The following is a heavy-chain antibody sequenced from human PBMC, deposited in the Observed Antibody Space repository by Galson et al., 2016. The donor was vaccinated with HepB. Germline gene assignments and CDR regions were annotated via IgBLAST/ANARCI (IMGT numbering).Heavy chain of an antibody. V-gene: IGHV3-13*04. J-gene: IGHJ6*02. CDR3: ARIFYDRLTPDYYGMDV. Sequence: SLRLSCAGSGFSFSTYDMHWVRQATGKGLEWVSAIGSDGGTYYSGSVKGRFTISRDNAKNSLHLQMDSLRDGDTAVYYCARIFYDRLTPDYYGMDVWGQGTTVTVSS. CDR1: GFSFSTYD. CDR2: IGSDGGT. D-gene: IGHD3-9*01.